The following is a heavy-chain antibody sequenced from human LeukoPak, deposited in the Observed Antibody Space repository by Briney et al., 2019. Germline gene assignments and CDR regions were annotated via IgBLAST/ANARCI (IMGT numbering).Heavy chain of an antibody. V-gene: IGHV4-34*01. D-gene: IGHD2-2*01. Sequence: SETLSLICAVCGGSFSGFYWRWIRQPPGKGLEWIVEINYGGSTNYNTSLTSRVTISVGPSKSQFSLKLSSVTAADTTVYYGARGPGRRYCSSTSCTYYFDYWGQGTLVTVSS. CDR3: ARGPGRRYCSSTSCTYYFDY. J-gene: IGHJ4*02. CDR2: INYGGST. CDR1: GGSFSGFY.